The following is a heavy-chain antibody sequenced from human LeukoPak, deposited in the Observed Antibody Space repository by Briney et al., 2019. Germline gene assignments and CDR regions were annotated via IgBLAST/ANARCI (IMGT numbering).Heavy chain of an antibody. D-gene: IGHD2/OR15-2a*01. Sequence: PSETLSLTCAVYGGSFSGYYWSWIRQPPGKGLEWIGEINHSGSTNYNPSLKSRVTISVDTSKNQFSLKLSSVTAADTAVYFCARDGYGNSCLSSNWFDPWGQGTLVTVSS. CDR3: ARDGYGNSCLSSNWFDP. J-gene: IGHJ5*02. CDR1: GGSFSGYY. CDR2: INHSGST. V-gene: IGHV4-34*01.